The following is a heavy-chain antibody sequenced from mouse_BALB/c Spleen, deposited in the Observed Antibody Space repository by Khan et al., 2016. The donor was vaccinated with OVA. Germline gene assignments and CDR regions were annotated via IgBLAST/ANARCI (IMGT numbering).Heavy chain of an antibody. Sequence: QVQLKQSGAELAKPGASVKMSCKASGYTFTTYWMHWVKQRPGQGLEWIGYINPISGYTDYNEKFKDRATLSADKSSSTAYMQLSSLTSEDSAVYYCTRDRIDYWGQGTTLTVSS. V-gene: IGHV1-7*01. CDR2: INPISGYT. CDR1: GYTFTTYW. CDR3: TRDRIDY. J-gene: IGHJ2*01.